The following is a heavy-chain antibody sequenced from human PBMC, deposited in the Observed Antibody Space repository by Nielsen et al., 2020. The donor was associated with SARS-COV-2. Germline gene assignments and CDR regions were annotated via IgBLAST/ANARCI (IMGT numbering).Heavy chain of an antibody. V-gene: IGHV1-3*01. J-gene: IGHJ3*02. D-gene: IGHD1-20*01. CDR3: ARGITGTDDAFDI. CDR2: INAGNGNT. Sequence: WVRQAPGQRLEWMGWINAGNGNTKYSQKFQGRVTITRDTSASTAYMELSRLRSDDTAVYYCARGITGTDDAFDIWGQGTMVTVSS.